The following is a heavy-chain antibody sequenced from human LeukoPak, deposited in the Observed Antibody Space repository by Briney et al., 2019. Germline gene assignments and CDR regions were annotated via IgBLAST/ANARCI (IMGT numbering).Heavy chain of an antibody. CDR2: INHSGST. CDR1: GGSFSGYY. V-gene: IGHV4-34*01. CDR3: ARADVTRDSSGYYYRYFQH. J-gene: IGHJ1*01. D-gene: IGHD3-22*01. Sequence: PSETLSLTCAVYGGSFSGYYWSWIRQPPGKGLEWIGEINHSGSTNYNPSLKSRVTISVDTSKNQFSLKLSSVTAADTAVYYCARADVTRDSSGYYYRYFQHWGQGTLVTVSS.